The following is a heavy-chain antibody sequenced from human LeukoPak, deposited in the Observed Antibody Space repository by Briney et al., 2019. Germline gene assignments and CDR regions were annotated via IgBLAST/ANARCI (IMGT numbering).Heavy chain of an antibody. CDR3: AKGSLRLGELLNYFDY. CDR2: ISYDGSNK. CDR1: GFTFSSYG. V-gene: IGHV3-30*18. Sequence: GGSLRLSCAASGFTFSSYGMHWVRQAPGKGLEWVAVISYDGSNKYYADSVKGRFTISRDNSKNTLYLQMNSLRAEDTAVYYCAKGSLRLGELLNYFDYWGQGTLVTVSS. J-gene: IGHJ4*02. D-gene: IGHD3-16*01.